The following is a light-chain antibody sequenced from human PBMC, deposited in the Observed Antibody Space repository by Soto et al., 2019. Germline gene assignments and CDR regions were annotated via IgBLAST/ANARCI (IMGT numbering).Light chain of an antibody. CDR1: QSVSSN. J-gene: IGKJ4*01. CDR3: QQYNNWPLT. CDR2: GAS. V-gene: IGKV3-15*01. Sequence: DIVMTQSPATLSVSPGERATLSCRASQSVSSNLAWYQQKPGQSPRLLIYGASTRATGIPARFSGSGSETEFTLTISSLQSEDFAVYYCQQYNNWPLTFGGGTKVEIK.